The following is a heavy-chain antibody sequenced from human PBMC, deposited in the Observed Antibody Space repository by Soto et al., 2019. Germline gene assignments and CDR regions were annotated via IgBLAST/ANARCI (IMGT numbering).Heavy chain of an antibody. CDR1: GGSINSYY. CDR2: IYYSGST. Sequence: SETLSLTCTVSGGSINSYYWSWIRQPPGKGLEWIGYIYYSGSTNYNPSLKSRVTISVDTSKNQFSLKLSSVTAADTAVYYCARSILQYSLDFDYWGQGTLVTVSS. D-gene: IGHD4-4*01. V-gene: IGHV4-59*08. CDR3: ARSILQYSLDFDY. J-gene: IGHJ4*02.